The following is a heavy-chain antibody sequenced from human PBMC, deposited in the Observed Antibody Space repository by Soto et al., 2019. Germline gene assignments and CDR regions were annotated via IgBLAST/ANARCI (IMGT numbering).Heavy chain of an antibody. D-gene: IGHD6-19*01. CDR2: ISGGGGST. Sequence: EVQLLESGGGLLHPGGSRGLSWPASGFTLSSIAWGWARWAPGKGLEWVSAISGGGGSTYYADSVKGRFTISRDNSKNTLYLQMNSLRAEDTAVYYCAKGAVAGPFDYWGQGTLVTVSS. V-gene: IGHV3-23*01. CDR3: AKGAVAGPFDY. J-gene: IGHJ4*02. CDR1: GFTLSSIA.